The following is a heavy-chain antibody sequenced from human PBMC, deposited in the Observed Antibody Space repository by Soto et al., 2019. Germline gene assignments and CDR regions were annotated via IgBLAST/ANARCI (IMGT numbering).Heavy chain of an antibody. Sequence: ASVKVSCKASGYTFTSYAMHWVRQAPGQRLEWMGWINAGNGNTKYSQKFQGRVTITRDTSASTAYMELSSLRSEDTAVYYCARSIVVVTALDYWGQVTLVTVS. CDR3: ARSIVVVTALDY. V-gene: IGHV1-3*01. J-gene: IGHJ4*02. CDR1: GYTFTSYA. CDR2: INAGNGNT. D-gene: IGHD2-21*02.